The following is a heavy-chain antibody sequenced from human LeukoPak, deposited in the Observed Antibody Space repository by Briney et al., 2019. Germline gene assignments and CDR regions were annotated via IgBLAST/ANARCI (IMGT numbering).Heavy chain of an antibody. V-gene: IGHV3-23*01. CDR1: GFTFNTYG. D-gene: IGHD3-10*01. CDR3: ARGGVDYYGSGTYYLMYYFDY. Sequence: GGSLRLSCAASGFTFNTYGMSWVRQAPGKGLEWVSGISGSGGATYYADSVKGRFTISRDDPHNTLYLQMNSLRAEGTAVYFCARGGVDYYGSGTYYLMYYFDYWGQGALVTASS. J-gene: IGHJ4*02. CDR2: ISGSGGAT.